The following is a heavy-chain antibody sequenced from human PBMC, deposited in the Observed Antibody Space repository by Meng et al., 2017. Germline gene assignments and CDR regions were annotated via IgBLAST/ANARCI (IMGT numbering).Heavy chain of an antibody. V-gene: IGHV1-2*06. CDR1: GYTFTGYY. CDR2: INPKSGDT. D-gene: IGHD6-13*01. Sequence: ASVKVSCKASGYTFTGYYMHWVRQAPGQGLEWMGRINPKSGDTHYAQRFQGRVTMTGDTSISKAYMELSGLRSDDTAMYYCARDEDISAAGKLFGDYWGQGTLVTVSS. CDR3: ARDEDISAAGKLFGDY. J-gene: IGHJ4*02.